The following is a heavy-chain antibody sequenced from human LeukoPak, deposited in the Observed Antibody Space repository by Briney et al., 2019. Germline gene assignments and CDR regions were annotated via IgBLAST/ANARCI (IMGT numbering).Heavy chain of an antibody. V-gene: IGHV5-51*01. CDR1: GYLFTTYW. D-gene: IGHD1-7*01. J-gene: IGHJ4*02. CDR3: VCDRGNFDSFDF. CDR2: IYPGNSDT. Sequence: GESLKISCKGSGYLFTTYWIGWVRQMPGKGLEWMGLIYPGNSDTRYSPSFYGQVTISADTSISTAYLQWSSLKASDTAVYFCVCDRGNFDSFDFWGQGTLVTVSS.